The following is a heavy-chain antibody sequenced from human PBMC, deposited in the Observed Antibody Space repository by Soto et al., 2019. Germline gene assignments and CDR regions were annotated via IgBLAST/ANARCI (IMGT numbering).Heavy chain of an antibody. D-gene: IGHD3-22*01. CDR3: ARSLITMIVVVTGGMDV. J-gene: IGHJ6*02. V-gene: IGHV1-46*01. CDR1: GYTFTSYY. Sequence: GASVKVSCKASGYTFTSYYMHWVRQAPGQGLEWMGIINPSGGSTSYAQKLQGRVTMTRDTSTSTVYMELSSLRSEDTAVYYCARSLITMIVVVTGGMDVWGQGTTVTVSS. CDR2: INPSGGST.